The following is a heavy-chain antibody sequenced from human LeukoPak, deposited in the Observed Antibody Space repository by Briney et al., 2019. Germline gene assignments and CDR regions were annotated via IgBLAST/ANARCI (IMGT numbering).Heavy chain of an antibody. D-gene: IGHD3-22*01. CDR1: GGTFSSYA. CDR2: IIPIFGTA. CDR3: ARKYEPYYYDSSGPFDY. Sequence: SVKVSCKASGGTFSSYAISWVRQAPGQGLEWMGGIIPIFGTANYAQKFQGRVTITTDESTSTAYMELSSLRSEDTAVYYCARKYEPYYYDSSGPFDYWGQGTLVTVSS. V-gene: IGHV1-69*05. J-gene: IGHJ4*02.